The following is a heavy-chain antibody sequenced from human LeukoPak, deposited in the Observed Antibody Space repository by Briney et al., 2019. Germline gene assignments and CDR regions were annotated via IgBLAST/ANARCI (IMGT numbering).Heavy chain of an antibody. D-gene: IGHD3-10*02. CDR3: AELGITMIGGV. CDR2: IRHDESDK. CDR1: GFTFSSYN. J-gene: IGHJ6*04. Sequence: GGSLRLSCAASGFTFSSYNMHWVRQAPGKGLEWVAFIRHDESDKYYADSVKGRFTISRDNSKNTVWLQMNSLRAEDTAVYYCAELGITMIGGVWGKGTTVTISS. V-gene: IGHV3-30*02.